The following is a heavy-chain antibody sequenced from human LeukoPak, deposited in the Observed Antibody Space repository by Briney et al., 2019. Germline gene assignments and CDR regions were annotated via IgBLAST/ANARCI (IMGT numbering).Heavy chain of an antibody. CDR1: GGTFSSYA. J-gene: IGHJ4*02. Sequence: ASVKVSCKASGGTFSSYAISWVRQAPGQGLEWMGGIIPIFGTANYAQKFQGRVTITADESTSTAYMELSSLRSEDTAVYYCAEGYCSSTSCHVGGYWGQGTLVTVS. CDR3: AEGYCSSTSCHVGGY. CDR2: IIPIFGTA. V-gene: IGHV1-69*13. D-gene: IGHD2-2*01.